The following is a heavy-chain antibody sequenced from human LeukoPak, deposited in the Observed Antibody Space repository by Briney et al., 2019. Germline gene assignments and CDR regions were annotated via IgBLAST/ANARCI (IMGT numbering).Heavy chain of an antibody. CDR2: MSSDGST. Sequence: GGSLRLSCAASGFTVSRNYMSWARLAPGKGLEWVSIMSSDGSTHYAVSVKGRLSISRDYSKNTVYLQTNRLRAEGTAVYYCATRGLSGYYYGMDVWGQGTTVTVSS. CDR1: GFTVSRNY. V-gene: IGHV3-66*01. J-gene: IGHJ6*02. CDR3: ATRGLSGYYYGMDV. D-gene: IGHD3/OR15-3a*01.